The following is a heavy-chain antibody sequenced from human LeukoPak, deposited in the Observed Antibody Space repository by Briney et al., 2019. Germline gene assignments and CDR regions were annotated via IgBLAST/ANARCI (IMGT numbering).Heavy chain of an antibody. CDR3: ARDQGVGAPTGDDAFDI. CDR2: IIPILGIA. V-gene: IGHV1-69*04. Sequence: ASVKVSCKASGGTFSSYTISWVRQAPGQGLEWMGRIIPILGIANYAQKFQGRVTITADKSTSTAYMELSSLRSEDTAVYYCARDQGVGAPTGDDAFDIWGQGTMVTVSS. D-gene: IGHD1-26*01. CDR1: GGTFSSYT. J-gene: IGHJ3*02.